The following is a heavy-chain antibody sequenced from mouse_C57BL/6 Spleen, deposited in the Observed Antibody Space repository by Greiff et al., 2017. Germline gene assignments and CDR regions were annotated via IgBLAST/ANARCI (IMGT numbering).Heavy chain of an antibody. CDR2: ISSGSSTI. CDR3: ARPYYDSSYVGYYAMDY. CDR1: GFTFSDYG. D-gene: IGHD1-1*01. Sequence: EVHLVESGGGLVKPGGSLKLSCAASGFTFSDYGMHWVRQAPEKGLEWVAYISSGSSTIYYADTVKGRFTISRDNAKNTLFLQMTSLRSEDTAMYYCARPYYDSSYVGYYAMDYWGQGTSVTVSS. V-gene: IGHV5-17*01. J-gene: IGHJ4*01.